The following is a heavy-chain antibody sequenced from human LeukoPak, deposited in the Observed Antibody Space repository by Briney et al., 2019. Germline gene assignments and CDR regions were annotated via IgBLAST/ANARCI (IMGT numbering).Heavy chain of an antibody. CDR2: IVGSTTTM. V-gene: IGHV3-48*04. CDR1: GITFTNFG. CDR3: ARDRNYREGLVTIRYMDV. J-gene: IGHJ6*03. Sequence: GGSLRLYCAASGITFTNFGMNWVRQAPGKGLEWISYIVGSTTTMYYADSVKGRFTISRDNAKNSLYLQMNSLRVEDTAVYYCARDRNYREGLVTIRYMDVWGKGTTVTVSS. D-gene: IGHD3-16*02.